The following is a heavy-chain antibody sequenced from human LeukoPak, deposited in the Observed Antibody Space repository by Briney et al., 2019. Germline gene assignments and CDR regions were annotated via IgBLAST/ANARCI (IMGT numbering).Heavy chain of an antibody. CDR1: GGSFSGYY. Sequence: SETLSLTCAVYGGSFSGYYWSWIRQPPGKGLEWIGEIIHSGSTNYNPSLKSRVTISVDTSKNQFSLKLSSVTAADTAVYYCARGTPHYYGSGSYYISRFDPWGQGTLVTVPS. CDR3: ARGTPHYYGSGSYYISRFDP. J-gene: IGHJ5*02. CDR2: IIHSGST. D-gene: IGHD3-10*01. V-gene: IGHV4-34*01.